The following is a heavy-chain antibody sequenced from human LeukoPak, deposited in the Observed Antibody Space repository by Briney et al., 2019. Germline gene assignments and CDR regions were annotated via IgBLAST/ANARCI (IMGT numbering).Heavy chain of an antibody. Sequence: ASVKVSCKASGYTFTSYDINWVRQATGQGLEWMGWMNPNSGNTGYAQKFQGRVTMTRNTSISTAYMELSSLRSEDTAVYYCARDNDSRDPPHFDYWGQGTLVTVSA. V-gene: IGHV1-8*01. CDR3: ARDNDSRDPPHFDY. CDR1: GYTFTSYD. D-gene: IGHD3-16*01. CDR2: MNPNSGNT. J-gene: IGHJ4*02.